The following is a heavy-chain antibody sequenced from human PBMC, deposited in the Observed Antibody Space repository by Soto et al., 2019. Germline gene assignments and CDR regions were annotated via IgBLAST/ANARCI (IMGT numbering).Heavy chain of an antibody. D-gene: IGHD3-9*01. CDR1: GGYSSSDSYY. J-gene: IGHJ5*02. V-gene: IGHV4-39*01. Sequence: TSETMSLTCTVSGGYSSSDSYYWGWIRQPPGKGLEWIGSIYYSGSTNYNPSLKSRVTISVDTSKSQFSLKLNSVTAADTAVYYCARRFYFDFLTGYYNNWFDPWGQGALVTVSS. CDR2: IYYSGST. CDR3: ARRFYFDFLTGYYNNWFDP.